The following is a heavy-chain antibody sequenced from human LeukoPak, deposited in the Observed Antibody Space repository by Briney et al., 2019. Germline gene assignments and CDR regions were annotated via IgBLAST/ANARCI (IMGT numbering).Heavy chain of an antibody. Sequence: SETLSLTCTVSGGSVSSGSYYWSWIRQPPGKGLEWIGYIYYSGSTNYNPSLKSRVTISADTSKNQFSLKLSSVTAADTAVYYCARGGEDIVVVPAAPFDIWGQGTMVTVSS. CDR1: GGSVSSGSYY. V-gene: IGHV4-61*01. D-gene: IGHD2-2*01. J-gene: IGHJ3*02. CDR2: IYYSGST. CDR3: ARGGEDIVVVPAAPFDI.